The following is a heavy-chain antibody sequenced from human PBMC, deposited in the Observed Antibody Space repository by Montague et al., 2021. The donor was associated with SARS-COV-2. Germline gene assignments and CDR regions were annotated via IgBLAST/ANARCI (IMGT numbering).Heavy chain of an antibody. CDR3: ARGGSSGLPY. CDR2: INPDGTII. CDR1: GLSVSNFW. Sequence: LRLSCAASGLSVSNFWMHWVRQAPGKGLEWISHINPDGTIINYADPVKGRFSISRDSAENTLYLQMNSLRVEDTAVYYCARGGSSGLPYWGQGTLVTVSS. D-gene: IGHD6-6*01. V-gene: IGHV3-74*01. J-gene: IGHJ4*02.